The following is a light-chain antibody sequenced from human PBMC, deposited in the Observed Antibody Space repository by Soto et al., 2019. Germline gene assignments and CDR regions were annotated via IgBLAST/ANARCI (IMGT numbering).Light chain of an antibody. V-gene: IGKV3D-15*01. CDR2: GSS. Sequence: ILITQSPATLSVSPGEGVTLSCRASENVGTNLAWYQQKPGQAPRLLIYGSSTRATGTPATFSGSGSGTEFTLTISSLQSEESAIYYCQQYNNWGLSFGGGTKV. CDR1: ENVGTN. CDR3: QQYNNWGLS. J-gene: IGKJ4*01.